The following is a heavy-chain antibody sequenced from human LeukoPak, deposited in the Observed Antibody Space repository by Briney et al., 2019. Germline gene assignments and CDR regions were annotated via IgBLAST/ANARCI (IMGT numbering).Heavy chain of an antibody. V-gene: IGHV4-61*05. CDR3: ARARSDDYVWGSYRYGSHIDY. CDR1: GGSISSSSYY. Sequence: SETLSLTCTVSGGSISSSSYYWGWIRQPPGKGLEWIGYIYYSGSTNYNPSLKSRVTISVDTSKNQFSLKLSSVTAADTAVYYCARARSDDYVWGSYRYGSHIDYWGQGTLVTVSS. CDR2: IYYSGST. D-gene: IGHD3-16*02. J-gene: IGHJ4*02.